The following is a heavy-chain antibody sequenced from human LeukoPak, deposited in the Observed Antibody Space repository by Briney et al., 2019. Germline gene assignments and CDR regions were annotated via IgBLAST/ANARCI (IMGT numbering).Heavy chain of an antibody. CDR3: ARGGAAAAGDEDDYYFDY. Sequence: PSETLSFTCAVYGGSFSGYYWSWIRQPPGKGLEWIGEINHSGSTNYNPSLKSRVTISVDTSKNQFSLKLSSVTAADTAVYYCARGGAAAAGDEDDYYFDYWGQGTLVTVSS. CDR2: INHSGST. D-gene: IGHD6-13*01. CDR1: GGSFSGYY. J-gene: IGHJ4*02. V-gene: IGHV4-34*01.